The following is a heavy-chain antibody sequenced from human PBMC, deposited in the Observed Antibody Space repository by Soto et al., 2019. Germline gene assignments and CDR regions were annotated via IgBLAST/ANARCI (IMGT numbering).Heavy chain of an antibody. V-gene: IGHV1-69*06. CDR2: IVPVFGSV. Sequence: QVQLVQSGAEVKKPGSSVKVSCKTSEGSFSNYAISWVRQAPGQGLEWMGGIVPVFGSVKYAQKFHGRVTLTADTVTTTAYMEWSSLRSDDTAVYYCARPANIAGRAGDHYYYYGMDVWGQGTTVTVAS. CDR1: EGSFSNYA. CDR3: ARPANIAGRAGDHYYYYGMDV. D-gene: IGHD1-26*01. J-gene: IGHJ6*02.